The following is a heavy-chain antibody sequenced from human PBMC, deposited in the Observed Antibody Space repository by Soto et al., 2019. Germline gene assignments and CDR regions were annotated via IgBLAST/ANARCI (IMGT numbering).Heavy chain of an antibody. J-gene: IGHJ4*02. CDR1: GGTFSSYA. Sequence: ASVKVSCKASGGTFSSYAISWVRQAPGQGLEWMGGIIPIFGTANYAQKFQGRVTITADESTSTAYMELSSLRSEDTAVYYCAREGIEVAGRGSDYWGQGTLVTVSS. CDR3: AREGIEVAGRGSDY. CDR2: IIPIFGTA. D-gene: IGHD6-19*01. V-gene: IGHV1-69*13.